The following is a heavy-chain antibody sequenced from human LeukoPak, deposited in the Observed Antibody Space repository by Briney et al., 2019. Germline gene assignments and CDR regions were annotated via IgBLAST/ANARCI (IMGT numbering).Heavy chain of an antibody. J-gene: IGHJ4*02. V-gene: IGHV1-69*13. Sequence: SVKVSCKASGGTFSSYAISWVRQAPGQGLEWMGGIIPIFGTANYAQKFQGRVTITADESTSTAYMELSSLRSEDTAVYYCARGDPTMVRGVAAFDYWGQGTLVTVSS. CDR3: ARGDPTMVRGVAAFDY. CDR2: IIPIFGTA. CDR1: GGTFSSYA. D-gene: IGHD3-10*01.